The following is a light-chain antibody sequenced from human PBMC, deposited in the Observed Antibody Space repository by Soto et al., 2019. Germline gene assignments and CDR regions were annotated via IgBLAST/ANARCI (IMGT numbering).Light chain of an antibody. CDR1: QSVSRY. CDR3: QQRSDSPTT. J-gene: IGKJ4*01. Sequence: EIVLTQSPATLSLSPGERVTLSCRASQSVSRYLAWYQQKPGQAPRLLIYDASNRATGIPARFSGSGSGTDFTLTISSLEPEDFAVYYCQQRSDSPTTFGGGTKVQIK. CDR2: DAS. V-gene: IGKV3-11*01.